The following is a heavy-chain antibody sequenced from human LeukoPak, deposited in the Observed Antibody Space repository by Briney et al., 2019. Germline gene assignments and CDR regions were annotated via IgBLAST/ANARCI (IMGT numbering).Heavy chain of an antibody. J-gene: IGHJ4*02. Sequence: SETLSLTCTVSGGSISTYYWSWIRQPAGKGLEWIGRIHISGNTDYNPSLESRVAMSVHTSKNQFSLKLTSVTAADTAVYYCAREGSMTARPFVSIDYWGQGTLVTVSS. D-gene: IGHD6-6*01. CDR2: IHISGNT. CDR3: AREGSMTARPFVSIDY. V-gene: IGHV4-4*07. CDR1: GGSISTYY.